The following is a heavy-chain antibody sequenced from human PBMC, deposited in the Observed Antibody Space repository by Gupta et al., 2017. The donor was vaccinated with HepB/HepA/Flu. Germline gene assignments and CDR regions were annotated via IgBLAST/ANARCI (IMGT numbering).Heavy chain of an antibody. CDR3: ARTSGLDK. CDR2: VNTGNSDT. Sequence: QVDLVQSGTEIKKPGASVKVSCKSSAYILSNYIIHWVRQVPGQSLEWMGRVNTGNSDTIYSQNFQGRFTITRDASANTVYMELSSLRSEDTAIYFCARTSGLDKWGQGTLVIVSS. J-gene: IGHJ4*02. CDR1: AYILSNYI. V-gene: IGHV1-3*04.